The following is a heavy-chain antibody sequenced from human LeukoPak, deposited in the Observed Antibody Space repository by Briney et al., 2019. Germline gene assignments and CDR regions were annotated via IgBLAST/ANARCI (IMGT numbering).Heavy chain of an antibody. D-gene: IGHD5-24*01. Sequence: SVKVSCKASGGTFSSYAISWVRQAPGQGLEWMGGIIPIFGTANYAQKFQGRVTITTDESTSTAYMELSSLRSEDTAVYYCARDLRGDGYNYYYYYYMDVWGKGTTVTVSS. J-gene: IGHJ6*03. V-gene: IGHV1-69*05. CDR1: GGTFSSYA. CDR2: IIPIFGTA. CDR3: ARDLRGDGYNYYYYYYMDV.